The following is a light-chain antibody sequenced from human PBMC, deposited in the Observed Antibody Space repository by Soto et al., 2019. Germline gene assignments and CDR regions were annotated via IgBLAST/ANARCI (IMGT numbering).Light chain of an antibody. J-gene: IGLJ1*01. V-gene: IGLV1-40*01. CDR3: QSYDSSLSGPPLYV. Sequence: QSVLTQPRSVSGSPGQSVTISCTGTNSDVGAYNYISWYQQLPGAAPQLLIYGNSNRPSGVPDRFSGSKSGTSASLAITGLRAEDEADYYCQSYDSSLSGPPLYVLGTGNKVTVL. CDR2: GNS. CDR1: NSDVGAYNY.